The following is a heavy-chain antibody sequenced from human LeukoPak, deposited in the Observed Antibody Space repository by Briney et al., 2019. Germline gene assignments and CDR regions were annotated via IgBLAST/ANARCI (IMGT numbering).Heavy chain of an antibody. V-gene: IGHV3-30*02. J-gene: IGHJ4*02. Sequence: GGSLRLSCAASGFTFSGYGMHWVRQAPGKGLEWVAFIRYDGSNKYYADSVKGRFTISRDNSKNTLYLQMNSLRAEDTAVYYCAKGWGGSWDFDYWGQGTLVTVSS. CDR1: GFTFSGYG. CDR2: IRYDGSNK. D-gene: IGHD1-26*01. CDR3: AKGWGGSWDFDY.